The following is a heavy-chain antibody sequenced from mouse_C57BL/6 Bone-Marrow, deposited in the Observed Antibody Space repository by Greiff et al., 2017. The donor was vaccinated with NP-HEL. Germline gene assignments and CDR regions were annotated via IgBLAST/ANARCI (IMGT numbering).Heavy chain of an antibody. CDR1: GFTFSSYT. CDR3: ARHDYDGRSFYAMDY. J-gene: IGHJ4*01. V-gene: IGHV5-9*01. D-gene: IGHD1-1*01. Sequence: EVMLVESGGGLVKPGGSLKLSCAASGFTFSSYTLSWVRQTPEKRLEWVATISGGGGNTYYPDSVKGRFTISRDNAKNTLYLQMSSLRSEDTALYDCARHDYDGRSFYAMDYWGQGTSVTVSS. CDR2: ISGGGGNT.